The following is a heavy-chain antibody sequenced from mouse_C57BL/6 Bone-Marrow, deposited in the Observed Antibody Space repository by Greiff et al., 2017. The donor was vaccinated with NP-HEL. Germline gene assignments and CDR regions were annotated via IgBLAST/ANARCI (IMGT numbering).Heavy chain of an antibody. CDR3: TKGNGSSYGAMDY. CDR1: GFNIKDDY. V-gene: IGHV14-4*01. Sequence: EVKLQESGAELVRPGASVKLSCTASGFNIKDDYMHWVKQRPEKGLEWIGWIDPENGDTEYASKFQGKATITADTSSNTAYLQLSSLTSEDTAVYYCTKGNGSSYGAMDYWGQGTSVTVSS. CDR2: IDPENGDT. J-gene: IGHJ4*01. D-gene: IGHD1-1*01.